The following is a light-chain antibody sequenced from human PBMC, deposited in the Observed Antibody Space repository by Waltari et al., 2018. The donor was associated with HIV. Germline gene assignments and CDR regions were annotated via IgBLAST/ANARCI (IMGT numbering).Light chain of an antibody. V-gene: IGKV1-39*01. J-gene: IGKJ4*01. Sequence: DIQLTQSPSSLSASVGARVTISCRASQSITGYLNWYQQKPGKAPKLLISAASNLQSGVPSRFSGSGSGTDFTLTISSLQPEDFATYYCQQSYNTLAFSFGGGTKVDIK. CDR3: QQSYNTLAFS. CDR1: QSITGY. CDR2: AAS.